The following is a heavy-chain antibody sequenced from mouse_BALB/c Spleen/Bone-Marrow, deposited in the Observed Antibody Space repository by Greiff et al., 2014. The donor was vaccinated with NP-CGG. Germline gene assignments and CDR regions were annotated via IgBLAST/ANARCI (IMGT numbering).Heavy chain of an antibody. Sequence: DVMLVESGGGLVKPGGSLKLSCAASGFTFSSYAMSWVRQTPEKRLEWVATISSGGSYTYYPDSVKGRFTISRDNAKNTLYLQMSSLRSEDTAMYYCARVITWYFDVWGAGTTVTVSS. CDR1: GFTFSSYA. J-gene: IGHJ1*01. CDR2: ISSGGSYT. D-gene: IGHD2-4*01. V-gene: IGHV5-9-1*01. CDR3: ARVITWYFDV.